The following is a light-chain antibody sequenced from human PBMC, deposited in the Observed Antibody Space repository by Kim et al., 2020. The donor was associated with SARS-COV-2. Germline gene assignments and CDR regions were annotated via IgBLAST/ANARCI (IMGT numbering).Light chain of an antibody. CDR3: QQYYRTPPT. V-gene: IGKV4-1*01. J-gene: IGKJ4*01. CDR2: WAS. Sequence: ATSNCKSSQCVFCLSNNKNYLAWYQQKPGQPPQLLVYWASTRESGVPDRFSGSGSGTDFTLTISSLQAEDVAVYYCQQYYRTPPTFGGGTKVDIK. CDR1: QCVFCLSNNKNY.